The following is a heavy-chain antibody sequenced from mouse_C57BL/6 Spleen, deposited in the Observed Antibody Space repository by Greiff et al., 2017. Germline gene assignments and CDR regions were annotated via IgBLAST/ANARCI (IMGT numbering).Heavy chain of an antibody. J-gene: IGHJ3*01. D-gene: IGHD2-5*01. CDR1: GYTSTDYN. V-gene: IGHV1-22*01. CDR3: ASYSNYEVWFAY. CDR2: INPNNGGT. Sequence: EVQLQQSGPELVKPGASVKMSCKASGYTSTDYNMHWVKQSHGKSLEWIGYINPNNGGTSYNQKFKGKATLTVNKSSSTAYMELRSLTSEDSAVYYCASYSNYEVWFAYWGQGTLVTVSA.